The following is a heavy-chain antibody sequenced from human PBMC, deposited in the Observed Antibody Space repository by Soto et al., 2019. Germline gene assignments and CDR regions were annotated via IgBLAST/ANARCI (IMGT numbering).Heavy chain of an antibody. CDR2: IYYSGST. D-gene: IGHD5-12*01. CDR1: GGSISSYY. Sequence: QVQLQESGPGLVKPSETLSLTCTVSGGSISSYYWSWIRQPPGKRLEWIGYIYYSGSTNYNPSLKSRVTISVDTSTNQFSLELRSVTAADTAVYYCARDSVGSGYDWGQGTLVTVSS. J-gene: IGHJ4*02. V-gene: IGHV4-59*01. CDR3: ARDSVGSGYD.